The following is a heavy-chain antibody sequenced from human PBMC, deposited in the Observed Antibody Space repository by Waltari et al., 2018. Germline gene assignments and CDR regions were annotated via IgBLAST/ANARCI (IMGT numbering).Heavy chain of an antibody. CDR1: GYTFTGYY. D-gene: IGHD6-13*01. CDR3: ARDASIATAGTDVFDI. Sequence: QVHLVQSGAEVKKPGASVKVSCKASGYTFTGYYMHWVRQAPGKGLEWMGWINSKRGDTNYAQKFQGRVTMTRDPSISTAYVELSSLRSDDTAVYYCARDASIATAGTDVFDIWGQGTLVTVSP. CDR2: INSKRGDT. V-gene: IGHV1-2*02. J-gene: IGHJ3*02.